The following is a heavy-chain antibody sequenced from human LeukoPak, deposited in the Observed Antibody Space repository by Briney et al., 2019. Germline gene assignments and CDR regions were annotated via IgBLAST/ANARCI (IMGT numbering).Heavy chain of an antibody. J-gene: IGHJ4*02. CDR3: AREGEDMIVYDY. CDR2: IKQDGSEK. Sequence: GGSLRLSCAASGFTFNTYAMNWVRQAPGKGLEWVANIKQDGSEKYYVDSVKGRFTISRDNAKNSLYLQMNSLRAEDTAVYYCAREGEDMIVYDYWGQGTLVTVSS. D-gene: IGHD3-22*01. V-gene: IGHV3-7*01. CDR1: GFTFNTYA.